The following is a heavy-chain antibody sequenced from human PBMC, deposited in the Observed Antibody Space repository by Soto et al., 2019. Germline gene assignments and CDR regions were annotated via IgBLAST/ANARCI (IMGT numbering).Heavy chain of an antibody. CDR1: EGTFIEYD. Sequence: SLSWTASEGTFIEYDVNWVSQEQGKGLDWVSSISSTSSVIFYAESVRGRFTISRDNAKNSLYLQMNGLRAEDTAVYYCLRGGPEATSADLFDAWGQATLVT. J-gene: IGHJ3*01. V-gene: IGHV3-21*01. CDR2: ISSTSSVI. D-gene: IGHD2-15*01. CDR3: LRGGPEATSADLFDA.